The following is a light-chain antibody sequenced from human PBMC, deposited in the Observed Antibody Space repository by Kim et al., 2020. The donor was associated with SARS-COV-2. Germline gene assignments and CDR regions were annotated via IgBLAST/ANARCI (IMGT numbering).Light chain of an antibody. Sequence: PGKTASLTCGGNNRGMKSVHWYQQKPGQAPVLVVYDVSDRPSGIPERFSGSNSGNTATLTISRVEAVDEADYYCHVLDSSSDHVVFGGGTQLTVL. V-gene: IGLV3-21*03. CDR2: DVS. J-gene: IGLJ2*01. CDR1: NRGMKS. CDR3: HVLDSSSDHVV.